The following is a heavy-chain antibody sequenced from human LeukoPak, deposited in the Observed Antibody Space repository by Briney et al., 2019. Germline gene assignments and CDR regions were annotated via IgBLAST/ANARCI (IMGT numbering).Heavy chain of an antibody. Sequence: GGSLRLSCAASGFTISNSPMSWVRQPPGRGLEWVAGISESGDRRMYAASVKGRFTISRDNSKNTLYLQMNSLRAEDTAVYYCAKDLVYGGTPRWGQGTLVTVSS. J-gene: IGHJ4*02. CDR3: AKDLVYGGTPR. D-gene: IGHD4-23*01. V-gene: IGHV3-23*01. CDR2: ISESGDRR. CDR1: GFTISNSP.